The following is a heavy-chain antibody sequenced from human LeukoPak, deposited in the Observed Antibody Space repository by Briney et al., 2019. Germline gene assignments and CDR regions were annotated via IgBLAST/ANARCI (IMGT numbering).Heavy chain of an antibody. CDR3: ARDKIVGATNFDY. CDR2: ISGSGDST. Sequence: GGSLRLSCAASGFTFSSYAMSWVRQAPGKGLEWVSGISGSGDSTYYADSVKGRFTISRDNAKNSPYLQMNSLRAEDTALYYCARDKIVGATNFDYWGQGTLVTVSS. CDR1: GFTFSSYA. V-gene: IGHV3-23*01. D-gene: IGHD1-26*01. J-gene: IGHJ4*02.